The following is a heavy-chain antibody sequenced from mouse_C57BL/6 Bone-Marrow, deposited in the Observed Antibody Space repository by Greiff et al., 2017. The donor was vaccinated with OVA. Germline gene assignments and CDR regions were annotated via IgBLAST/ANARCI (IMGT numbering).Heavy chain of an antibody. CDR1: GFTIKDDY. D-gene: IGHD1-1*01. CDR3: TKDYYGSCYYAMDY. Sequence: VQLQQSGAELVRPGASVKLSCTASGFTIKDDYMHWVKQRPEQGLEWIGWVDPENGDTEYASKFQGKATITADTSSNTAYLQLSSLTSEDTAVYYCTKDYYGSCYYAMDYWGQGTSVTVSS. CDR2: VDPENGDT. J-gene: IGHJ4*01. V-gene: IGHV14-4*01.